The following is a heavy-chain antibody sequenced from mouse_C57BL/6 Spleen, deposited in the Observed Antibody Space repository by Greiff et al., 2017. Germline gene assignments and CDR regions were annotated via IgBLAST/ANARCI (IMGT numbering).Heavy chain of an antibody. CDR2: IYPGDGDT. Sequence: QVHVKQSGAELVKPGASVKISCKASGYAFSSYWMNWVKQRPGKGLEWIGQIYPGDGDTNYNGKFKGKATLTADKSSSTAYMQLSSLTSEDSAVYFCARGGGDGYLYWYFDVWGTGTTVTVSS. CDR1: GYAFSSYW. CDR3: ARGGGDGYLYWYFDV. D-gene: IGHD2-3*01. J-gene: IGHJ1*03. V-gene: IGHV1-80*01.